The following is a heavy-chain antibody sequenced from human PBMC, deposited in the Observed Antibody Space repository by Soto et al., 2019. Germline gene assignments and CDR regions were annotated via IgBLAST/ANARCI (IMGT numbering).Heavy chain of an antibody. V-gene: IGHV4-39*01. CDR3: ASQITMVRGVIRY. D-gene: IGHD3-10*01. CDR2: IYYSGST. J-gene: IGHJ4*02. CDR1: GGSISSSSYY. Sequence: SETLSLTCTVSGGSISSSSYYWGWIHQPPGKGLEWIGSIYYSGSTYYNPSLKSRVTISVDTSKNQFSLKLSSVTAADTAVYYCASQITMVRGVIRYWGQGTLVTVSS.